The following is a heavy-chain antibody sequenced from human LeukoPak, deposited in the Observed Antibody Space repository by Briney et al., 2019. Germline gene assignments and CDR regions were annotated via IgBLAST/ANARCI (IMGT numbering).Heavy chain of an antibody. D-gene: IGHD5-18*01. CDR1: GFTFSSYT. CDR2: ISSRTS. Sequence: GGSLRLSCAVSGFTFSSYTIIWVRQAPGKGLEWVSSISSRTSYYADSVTGRFTISRDNANNSVYLQMNSLRVKDTAVYYCVRGGGGGYSYDYWGQGTLVTVSS. V-gene: IGHV3-21*01. CDR3: VRGGGGGYSYDY. J-gene: IGHJ4*02.